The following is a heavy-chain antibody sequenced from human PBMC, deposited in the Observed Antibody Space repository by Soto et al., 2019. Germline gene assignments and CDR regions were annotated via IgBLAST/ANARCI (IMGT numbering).Heavy chain of an antibody. J-gene: IGHJ4*02. CDR3: ARPSYSSGYY. D-gene: IGHD6-19*01. V-gene: IGHV3-48*02. CDR1: GFTFSNFA. CDR2: ISSSASTI. Sequence: EVQVVESGGGLVQPGGSLRLSCTASGFTFSNFAMNWVRQAPGKGLECVAYISSSASTIFYAESVKGRFTISRDNAKNSLYLQMNSLTDEDTGVYYGARPSYSSGYYWGQGTLVTVAS.